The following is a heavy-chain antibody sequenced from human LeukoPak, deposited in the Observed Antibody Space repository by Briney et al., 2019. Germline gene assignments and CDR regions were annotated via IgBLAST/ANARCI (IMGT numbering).Heavy chain of an antibody. CDR1: GFTFSSYG. D-gene: IGHD6-6*01. J-gene: IGHJ4*02. CDR3: ARDQSIAARTFDY. CDR2: IWYDGSNK. Sequence: GGSLRLSCAASGFTFSSYGMHWVRQAPGKGLEWVAVIWYDGSNKYHADSVKGRFTISRDNSKNTLYLQMNSLRAEDTAVYYCARDQSIAARTFDYWGQGTLVTVSS. V-gene: IGHV3-33*01.